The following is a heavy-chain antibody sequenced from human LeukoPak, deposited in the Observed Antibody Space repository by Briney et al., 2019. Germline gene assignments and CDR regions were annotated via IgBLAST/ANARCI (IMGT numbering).Heavy chain of an antibody. Sequence: GGSLRLSCAASGFTFSSYAMSWVRQAPGKGLEWVSAISGSGGSTYYADSVKGRFNISRDNSKNTLYLQMNSLRAEDTAVYYCAKVGSMQIYYYGMDVWGQGTTVTVSS. V-gene: IGHV3-23*01. CDR1: GFTFSSYA. J-gene: IGHJ6*02. CDR3: AKVGSMQIYYYGMDV. CDR2: ISGSGGST. D-gene: IGHD2-2*01.